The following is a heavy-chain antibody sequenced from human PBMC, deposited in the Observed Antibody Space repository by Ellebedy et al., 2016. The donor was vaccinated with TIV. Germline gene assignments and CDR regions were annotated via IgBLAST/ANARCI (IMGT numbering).Heavy chain of an antibody. D-gene: IGHD3-10*01. Sequence: GESLKISCAASGFLFIAYSMNWVRRAPGKGLEWVSTISETSDHIYYADSVKGRFTISRDNAKNSVYLQINSLRAEDTAVYYCLRAPGWAPGTFDFWGQGTLVTVSS. CDR1: GFLFIAYS. J-gene: IGHJ4*02. CDR3: LRAPGWAPGTFDF. CDR2: ISETSDHI. V-gene: IGHV3-21*01.